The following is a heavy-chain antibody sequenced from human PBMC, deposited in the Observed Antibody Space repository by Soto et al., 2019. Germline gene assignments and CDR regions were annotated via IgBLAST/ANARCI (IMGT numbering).Heavy chain of an antibody. J-gene: IGHJ4*02. CDR3: SRYYVSLTGYNY. Sequence: EVQVVESGGGLVKPGGSLRLSCAVSGFTFSTYSMNWVRQAPGKGLQWVSSISSSSSYIYYADSVKGRFTISRDNAKNSLYLQMNSLRVEDTAVYYCSRYYVSLTGYNYWGQGTLVIVSS. D-gene: IGHD3-9*01. V-gene: IGHV3-21*01. CDR2: ISSSSSYI. CDR1: GFTFSTYS.